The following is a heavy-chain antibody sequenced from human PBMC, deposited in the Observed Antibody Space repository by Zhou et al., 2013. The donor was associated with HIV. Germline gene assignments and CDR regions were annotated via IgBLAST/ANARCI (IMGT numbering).Heavy chain of an antibody. D-gene: IGHD3-10*01. V-gene: IGHV1-18*01. Sequence: QVQLFQSGTEMKKPGASVKVSCKPSGYTFTNYGITWVRQVPGQGLEWMGWITAYNGNTNYAERFQDRLTMTTDTSTNTAYMELRSLKSDDTAVYYCARAGYYGSGSRAAFDFWGQGTVVIVSS. CDR1: GYTFTNYG. J-gene: IGHJ4*02. CDR3: ARAGYYGSGSRAAFDF. CDR2: ITAYNGNT.